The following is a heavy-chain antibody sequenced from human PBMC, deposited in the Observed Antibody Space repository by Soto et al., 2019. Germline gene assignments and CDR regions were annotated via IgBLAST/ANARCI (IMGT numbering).Heavy chain of an antibody. CDR1: GFTFSSYA. Sequence: QVQLVESGGGVVQPGRSLRLSCAASGFTFSSYAMHWVRQAPGKGLEWVAVISYDGSNKYYADSVKGRFTISRDNSKNPLNLKMNGRGAEDTAVYYCGRMTTERGDYYYSGMAVGGKGPTVTAS. CDR2: ISYDGSNK. CDR3: GRMTTERGDYYYSGMAV. D-gene: IGHD4-4*01. V-gene: IGHV3-30-3*01. J-gene: IGHJ6*04.